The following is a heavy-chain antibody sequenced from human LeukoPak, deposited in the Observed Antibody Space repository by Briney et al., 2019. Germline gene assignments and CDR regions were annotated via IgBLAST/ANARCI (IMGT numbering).Heavy chain of an antibody. D-gene: IGHD4-17*01. J-gene: IGHJ4*02. Sequence: PAGPLRLSCAASGFTFSSYSMSWVRQPPGKGREWVSSISGSGGSTYYTDSVKGGFTISRDNSKNTLYLQMNSLRAEETAVYYCAKDRIKIDGEPSDYWGQGTMVTVSS. CDR2: ISGSGGST. CDR3: AKDRIKIDGEPSDY. V-gene: IGHV3-23*01. CDR1: GFTFSSYS.